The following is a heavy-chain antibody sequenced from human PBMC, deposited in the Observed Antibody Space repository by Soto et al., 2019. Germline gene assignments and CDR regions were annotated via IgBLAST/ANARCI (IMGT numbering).Heavy chain of an antibody. Sequence: EVHLVESGGGLVQRGGSLRLSCAASGFTFRAYWMSWVRQAPGKGLEWGANIDQDGSGKYYVDSVRGRFTISRDNAHNSLYLQTNSLRDEDPAVYFCARRREGTGRTLDYWGQGTLVTVSS. J-gene: IGHJ4*02. CDR3: ARRREGTGRTLDY. V-gene: IGHV3-7*05. CDR2: IDQDGSGK. CDR1: GFTFRAYW. D-gene: IGHD1-1*01.